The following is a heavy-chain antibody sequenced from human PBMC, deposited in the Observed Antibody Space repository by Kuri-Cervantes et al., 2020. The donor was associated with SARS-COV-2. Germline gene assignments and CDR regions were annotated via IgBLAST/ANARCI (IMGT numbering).Heavy chain of an antibody. D-gene: IGHD6-19*01. J-gene: IGHJ6*02. V-gene: IGHV4-4*02. CDR3: AGGSGWYTYYYYGMDV. CDR2: IYHSGST. Sequence: SETLSFTCAVSGGSISSSNWWSWVRQPPGKGLEWIGEIYHSGSTNYNPSLKSRVTISVDKSKNQFSLKLSSVTAADTAVYYCAGGSGWYTYYYYGMDVWGQGTTVTVSS. CDR1: GGSISSSNW.